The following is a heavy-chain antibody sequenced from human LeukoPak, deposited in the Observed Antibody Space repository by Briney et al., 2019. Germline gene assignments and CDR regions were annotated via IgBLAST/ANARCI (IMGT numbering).Heavy chain of an antibody. CDR3: VRGPPTPGFFHFFF. CDR2: IYSGGGT. D-gene: IGHD2-15*01. J-gene: IGHJ4*02. Sequence: PGGSLRLSCAVSGLTVSSNFISWVRQAPGKGLEWVSVIYSGGGTYYAGSVKGRFTISRDNSKNTVDLQMSSLRVDDSAIYYCVRGPPTPGFFHFFFWGQGTLATVSS. CDR1: GLTVSSNF. V-gene: IGHV3-66*01.